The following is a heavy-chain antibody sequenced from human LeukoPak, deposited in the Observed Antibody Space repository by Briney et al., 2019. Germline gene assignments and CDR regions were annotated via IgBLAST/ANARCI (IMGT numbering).Heavy chain of an antibody. CDR1: GGSISSSYYY. D-gene: IGHD4-23*01. V-gene: IGHV4-39*01. J-gene: IGHJ4*02. Sequence: SETLSLTCTVSGGSISSSYYYWGWIRQPPGKGLEWIGSIYYSGSTYYNPSLKSRVTISVDTSKNQFSLKLSSVTAADTAVYYCARTLYGGNSYERGDLDYWGQGTLVTVSS. CDR2: IYYSGST. CDR3: ARTLYGGNSYERGDLDY.